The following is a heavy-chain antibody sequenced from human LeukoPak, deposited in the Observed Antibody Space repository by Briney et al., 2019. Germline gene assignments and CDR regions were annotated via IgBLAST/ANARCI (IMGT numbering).Heavy chain of an antibody. CDR2: IYHSGST. CDR1: GGSLSSSRYY. Sequence: SETLSLTCTVSGGSLSSSRYYWGWLRQPPGRGREWLGYIYHSGSTNYNPSLNSRVTMSVDTSKNEFSLRVNSVTTEDTAMYYCARGVRGSRGNPPYFYYYYYMDVWGTGTTVTISS. D-gene: IGHD3-10*01. V-gene: IGHV4-61*01. J-gene: IGHJ6*03. CDR3: ARGVRGSRGNPPYFYYYYYMDV.